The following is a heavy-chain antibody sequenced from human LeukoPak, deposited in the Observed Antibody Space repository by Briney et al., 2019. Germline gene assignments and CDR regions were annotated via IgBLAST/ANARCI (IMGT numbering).Heavy chain of an antibody. D-gene: IGHD6-6*01. CDR1: GFTFSSYG. J-gene: IGHJ4*02. V-gene: IGHV3-33*06. Sequence: GRSLGLSCAASGFTFSSYGMHWVRQAPGKGLEWVAVIWYDGSNKYYADSVKGRFTISRDNSKNTLYLQMNSLRAEDTAVYYCAKGLSAARVYYFDYWGQGTLVTVSS. CDR3: AKGLSAARVYYFDY. CDR2: IWYDGSNK.